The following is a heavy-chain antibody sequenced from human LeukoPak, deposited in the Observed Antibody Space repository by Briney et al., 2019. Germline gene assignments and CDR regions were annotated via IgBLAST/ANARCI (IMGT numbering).Heavy chain of an antibody. Sequence: GGSLRLSCAASGFTFSSYWIHWVRQAPGKGLVWVSRINTDGSSTSYADSVKGRFTISRDNAKNTLYLQMNSLRAEDTAVYYCARDLGDTAMVLFDYWGQGTLVTVSS. CDR2: INTDGSST. V-gene: IGHV3-74*01. CDR3: ARDLGDTAMVLFDY. CDR1: GFTFSSYW. D-gene: IGHD5-18*01. J-gene: IGHJ4*02.